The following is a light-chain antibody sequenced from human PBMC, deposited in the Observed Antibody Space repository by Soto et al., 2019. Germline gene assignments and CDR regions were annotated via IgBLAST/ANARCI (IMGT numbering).Light chain of an antibody. V-gene: IGKV1-39*01. Sequence: DIQMTQSPSSLSASVGDRITITCRASQAIANYLAWYQQKPGKATKLLIYAASSLQSGVPSRFSGSGSGTDFTLTISSLQPEDFATYYCQQSYSTPSITFGQGTRLEIK. CDR2: AAS. J-gene: IGKJ5*01. CDR3: QQSYSTPSIT. CDR1: QAIANY.